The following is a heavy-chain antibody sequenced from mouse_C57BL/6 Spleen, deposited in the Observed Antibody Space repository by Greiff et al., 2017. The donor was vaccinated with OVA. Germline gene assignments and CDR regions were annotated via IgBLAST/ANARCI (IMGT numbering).Heavy chain of an antibody. D-gene: IGHD2-5*01. CDR1: GYTFTDYE. J-gene: IGHJ3*01. Sequence: VQLQQSGAELVRPGASVTLSCKASGYTFTDYEMHWVKQTPVHGLEWIGAIDPETGGTAYNQKFKGKAILTADKSSSTAYMELRSLTSEDSAVYYCTRDYYSNYGFAYWGQGTLVTVSA. CDR3: TRDYYSNYGFAY. CDR2: IDPETGGT. V-gene: IGHV1-15*01.